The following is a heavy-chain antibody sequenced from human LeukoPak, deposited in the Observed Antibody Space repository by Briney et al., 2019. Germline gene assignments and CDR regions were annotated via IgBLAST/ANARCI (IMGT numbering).Heavy chain of an antibody. CDR3: TAVDYDY. CDR1: VFTLSNAW. V-gene: IGHV3-15*01. CDR2: IKSNTDGGTT. Sequence: GGSLRLSCAASVFTLSNAWVTWVRQVPGKGLEWVGRIKSNTDGGTTDYAAPVKGRFTISRDNSENKVYLQMNSLKTEDTAVYYCTAVDYDYWGQGSLVTVPS. J-gene: IGHJ4*01. D-gene: IGHD4-23*01.